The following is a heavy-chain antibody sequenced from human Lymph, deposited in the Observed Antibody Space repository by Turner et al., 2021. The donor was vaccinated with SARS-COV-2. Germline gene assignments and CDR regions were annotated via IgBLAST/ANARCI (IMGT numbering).Heavy chain of an antibody. CDR3: GRIAAPGRGGGVFYYYYGMDV. CDR1: GGTFSSYA. Sequence: QVQLVQSGAEVKKPGSSVKVSCKASGGTFSSYAISWVRQAPGQGVVWWGGIIPYCGITNYRQRFQGRVTITADKPKSTAYLALSSRGWEDTAGYYCGRIAAPGRGGGVFYYYYGMDVWGQGTTVTVSS. V-gene: IGHV1-69*10. J-gene: IGHJ6*02. D-gene: IGHD6-13*01. CDR2: IIPYCGIT.